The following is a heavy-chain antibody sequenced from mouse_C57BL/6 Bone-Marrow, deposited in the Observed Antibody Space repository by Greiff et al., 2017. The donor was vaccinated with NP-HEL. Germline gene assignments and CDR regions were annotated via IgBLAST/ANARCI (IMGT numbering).Heavy chain of an antibody. Sequence: VKLVESGPELVKPGASVKISCKASGYAFSSSWMNWVKQRPGKGLEWIGRIYPGDGDTNYNGKFKGKATLTADKSSSTAYMQLSSLTSEDSAVYFCARETTVGAPYYRKSYFDYWGQGTTLTVSS. CDR1: GYAFSSSW. CDR3: ARETTVGAPYYRKSYFDY. CDR2: IYPGDGDT. J-gene: IGHJ2*01. D-gene: IGHD1-1*01. V-gene: IGHV1-82*01.